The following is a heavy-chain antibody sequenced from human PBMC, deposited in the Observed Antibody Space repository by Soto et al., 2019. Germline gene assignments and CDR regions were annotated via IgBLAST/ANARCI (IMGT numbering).Heavy chain of an antibody. CDR1: GDSVSSNSAA. Sequence: SPTLSLPCAISGDSVSSNSAAWNWIRQSPSRGLEWLGRTYYRSKWYNDYAVSVKSRITINPDTSKNQFSLQLNSVTPEDTAVYYCVRGGWEMATIKNWFDPWGQGTLVTVSS. V-gene: IGHV6-1*01. CDR3: VRGGWEMATIKNWFDP. D-gene: IGHD1-26*01. CDR2: TYYRSKWYN. J-gene: IGHJ5*02.